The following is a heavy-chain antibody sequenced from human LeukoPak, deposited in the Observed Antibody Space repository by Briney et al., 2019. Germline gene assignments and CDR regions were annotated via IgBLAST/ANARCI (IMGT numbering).Heavy chain of an antibody. J-gene: IGHJ4*02. CDR1: GFTFNTYG. CDR2: IWFDGSVK. D-gene: IGHD3-3*01. Sequence: PGGSLRLSCAASGFTFNTYGMHWVRQAPGQGLEWVAAIWFDGSVKHYSDAVKGRFTISRDNSLNRLYLQMNSLRVEDTAIYYCAKDTGVQFLEPAFWGQGTLVTVSS. V-gene: IGHV3-33*06. CDR3: AKDTGVQFLEPAF.